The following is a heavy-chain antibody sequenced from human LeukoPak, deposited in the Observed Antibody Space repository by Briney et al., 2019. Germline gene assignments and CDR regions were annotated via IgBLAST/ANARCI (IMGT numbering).Heavy chain of an antibody. J-gene: IGHJ6*03. CDR2: IYPGDSDT. Sequence: GESLKISCKGSGYRFTSYWIGWVRQMPGKGLGWMGIIYPGDSDTRYSPSFQGQVTISADKSISTAYLQWSSLKASDTAMYYCAEIGTGWYYYMDVWGKGTTVTVSS. V-gene: IGHV5-51*01. CDR1: GYRFTSYW. CDR3: AEIGTGWYYYMDV. D-gene: IGHD1-14*01.